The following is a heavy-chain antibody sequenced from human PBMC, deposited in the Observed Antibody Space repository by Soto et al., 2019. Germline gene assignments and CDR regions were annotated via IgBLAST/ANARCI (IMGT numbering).Heavy chain of an antibody. CDR1: GYTFSSYG. Sequence: GASVKVSWKASGYTFSSYGISWVRQAPGQGLEWMGWISTYNGNTDYAQNFQGRVTLTTDTSTSTAYMELRSLRSDDTAVYYCARPPLGYCDSTTCPNWFDPWGQGTLVTVSS. CDR2: ISTYNGNT. V-gene: IGHV1-18*04. J-gene: IGHJ5*02. D-gene: IGHD2-2*01. CDR3: ARPPLGYCDSTTCPNWFDP.